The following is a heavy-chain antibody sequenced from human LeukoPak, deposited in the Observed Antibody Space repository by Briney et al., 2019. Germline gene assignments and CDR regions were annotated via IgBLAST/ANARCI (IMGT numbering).Heavy chain of an antibody. D-gene: IGHD3-9*01. CDR3: AKDRGYFDWSYYFDY. CDR2: IRYDGSNK. J-gene: IGHJ4*02. Sequence: GGSLRLSCAASGFTFSRYGMHWVSQAPGKWLEWVAFIRYDGSNKYYADSVKGRFTVSRDNSKNTLYLQMNSLRAEDTAVYYCAKDRGYFDWSYYFDYWGQGTLVTVSS. CDR1: GFTFSRYG. V-gene: IGHV3-30*02.